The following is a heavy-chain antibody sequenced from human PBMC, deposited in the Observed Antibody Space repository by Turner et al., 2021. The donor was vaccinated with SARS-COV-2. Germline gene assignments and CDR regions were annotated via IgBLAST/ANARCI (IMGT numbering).Heavy chain of an antibody. CDR1: GYTFTSYG. CDR2: INAGNCNT. V-gene: IGHV1-3*01. D-gene: IGHD6-19*01. J-gene: IGHJ6*02. Sequence: VQLVQSGAEGKKPGASVKVSCKYSGYTFTSYGMHWVRQAPGQRLEWRGWINAGNCNTKYSQKFQGRVTITRDTSASTAYMELSSLISEDTAVYYCARAWAMSIAVALVDYGMDVWGQGTTVTVSS. CDR3: ARAWAMSIAVALVDYGMDV.